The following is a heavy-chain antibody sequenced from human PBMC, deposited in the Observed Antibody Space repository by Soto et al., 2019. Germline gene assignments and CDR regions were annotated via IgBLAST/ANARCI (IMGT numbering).Heavy chain of an antibody. J-gene: IGHJ5*02. CDR3: ARGKRGYSYGYGRNRDNWFDP. Sequence: QVQLQQWGAGLLKPSETLSLTCAVYGGSFSGYYWSWIRQPPGKGLEWIGEINHSGSTNYNPSLMSRVTISVDTSKNQFSLKLSSVTAADTAVYYCARGKRGYSYGYGRNRDNWFDPWGQGTLVTVSS. V-gene: IGHV4-34*01. CDR2: INHSGST. CDR1: GGSFSGYY. D-gene: IGHD5-18*01.